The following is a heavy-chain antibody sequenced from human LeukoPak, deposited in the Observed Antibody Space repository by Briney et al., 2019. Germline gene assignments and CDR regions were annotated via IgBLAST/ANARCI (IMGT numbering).Heavy chain of an antibody. CDR1: GGSISGYF. D-gene: IGHD2-2*02. CDR3: ARYYCSTITCYNFDY. V-gene: IGHV4-59*01. CDR2: IYYSGST. Sequence: SETLSLTCTVSGGSISGYFWSWIRQPPGKGLEWIGYIYYSGSTNYNPSLKSRGAISVDTSKNQFSLKLRSVTAADTAVYYCARYYCSTITCYNFDYWGQGTLVTVSS. J-gene: IGHJ4*02.